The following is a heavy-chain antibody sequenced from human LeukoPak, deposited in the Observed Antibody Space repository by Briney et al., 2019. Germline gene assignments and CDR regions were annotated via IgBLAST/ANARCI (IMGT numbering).Heavy chain of an antibody. CDR1: GFTFSTYS. CDR2: ISGSGSTI. V-gene: IGHV3-48*01. J-gene: IGHJ6*02. CDR3: AREPPLGSTILRGVRSYNGMDV. D-gene: IGHD3-10*01. Sequence: GGSLRLSCAASGFTFSTYSMNWVRQAPGKGLEWVSYISGSGSTIYYADSVKGRFTISRDHAKNSLYLQMDSLRAEDTAVYYCAREPPLGSTILRGVRSYNGMDVWGQGTTVTVSS.